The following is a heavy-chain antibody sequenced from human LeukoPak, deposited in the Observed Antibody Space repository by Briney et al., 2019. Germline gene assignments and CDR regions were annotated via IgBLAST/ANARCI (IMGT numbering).Heavy chain of an antibody. CDR2: ISYDGSNK. Sequence: GGSLRLSCAASRFTFRSYGMHWVRQAPGKGLEWVAVISYDGSNKYYADSVKGRFTISRDNSKNTLYLQMNSLRAEDTAVYYCASSDGMDVWGQGTTVTVSS. J-gene: IGHJ6*02. CDR1: RFTFRSYG. CDR3: ASSDGMDV. V-gene: IGHV3-30*03.